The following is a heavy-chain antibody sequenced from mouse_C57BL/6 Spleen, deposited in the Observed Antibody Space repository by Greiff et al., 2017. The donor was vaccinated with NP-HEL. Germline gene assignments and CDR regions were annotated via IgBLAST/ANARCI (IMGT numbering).Heavy chain of an antibody. D-gene: IGHD2-10*02. Sequence: QVQLQQPGAELVKPGASVKLSCKASGYTFTSYWMQWVKQRHGQGLEWIGEIDPSDSYTNYNQKFKGKATLTVDTSSSTAYMQLSSLTSEDSAVYYCARRGMVLYFDYWGQGTTLTVSS. CDR1: GYTFTSYW. V-gene: IGHV1-50*01. CDR2: IDPSDSYT. J-gene: IGHJ2*01. CDR3: ARRGMVLYFDY.